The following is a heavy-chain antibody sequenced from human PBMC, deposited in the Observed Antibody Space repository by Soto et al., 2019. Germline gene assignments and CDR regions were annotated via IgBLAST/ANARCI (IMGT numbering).Heavy chain of an antibody. CDR2: IWYDGSNK. D-gene: IGHD6-6*01. CDR3: ARATRIAALDY. Sequence: LRLSCAASGFTFSSYGMHWVRQAPGKGLEWVAVIWYDGSNKYYADSVKGRFTISRDNSKNTLYLQMNSLRAEDTAVYYCARATRIAALDYWGQGTLVTVSS. V-gene: IGHV3-33*01. J-gene: IGHJ4*02. CDR1: GFTFSSYG.